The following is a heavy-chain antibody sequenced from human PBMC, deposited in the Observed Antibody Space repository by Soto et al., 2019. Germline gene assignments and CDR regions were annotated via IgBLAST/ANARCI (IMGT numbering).Heavy chain of an antibody. V-gene: IGHV4-59*01. CDR1: GGSISGYY. J-gene: IGHJ4*02. Sequence: QVQLQESGPGLVKPSETLSLTCTVSGGSISGYYWGWIRQSPGKGLEWIGYIYYSGNTHYNPSLNNQVTISVDPSKNPFSLNPSSVTAADTAVYHCARYKFWIGQADYWGQGTLVTVSS. CDR2: IYYSGNT. CDR3: ARYKFWIGQADY. D-gene: IGHD3-3*01.